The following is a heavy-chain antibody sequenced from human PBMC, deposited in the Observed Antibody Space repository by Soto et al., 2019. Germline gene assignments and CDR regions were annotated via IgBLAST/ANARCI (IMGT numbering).Heavy chain of an antibody. D-gene: IGHD3-10*01. CDR1: GFTFSSYE. CDR2: ISRSGSMM. Sequence: GGSLRLSCAASGFTFSSYEMNWVRQAPGKGLEWVSSISRSGSMMYYADSVKGRFTISRDNAENFMYLHMSSLRAEDTAVYYCGRDFAGFGVDYWGQGTLVTVSS. J-gene: IGHJ4*02. V-gene: IGHV3-48*03. CDR3: GRDFAGFGVDY.